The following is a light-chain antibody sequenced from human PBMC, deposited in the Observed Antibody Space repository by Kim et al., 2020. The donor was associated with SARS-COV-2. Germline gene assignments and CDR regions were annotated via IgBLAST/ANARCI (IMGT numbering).Light chain of an antibody. CDR2: GRN. CDR1: SLRSYY. J-gene: IGLJ2*01. Sequence: VALGQTVRITCQGDSLRSYYATWYQQKPRQAPVLVIYGRNTRPSGIPDRFSGSASGNTASLTISGTQAEDEADFYCQSRDSGGNVVFGGGTQLTVL. CDR3: QSRDSGGNVV. V-gene: IGLV3-19*01.